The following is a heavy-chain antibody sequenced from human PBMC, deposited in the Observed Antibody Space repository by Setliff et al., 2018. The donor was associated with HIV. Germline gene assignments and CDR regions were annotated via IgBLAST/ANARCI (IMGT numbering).Heavy chain of an antibody. V-gene: IGHV3-23*01. Sequence: GGSLRLSCAASGFTFNNYVMSWVRQAPGKGLAWVSAINTVSSTYYADPVKGRFTISRDNSKNTLYLQMNSLRAEDTAVYYCAKDHATSSWFTALLDYWGQGALVTVS. D-gene: IGHD6-13*01. CDR1: GFTFNNYV. J-gene: IGHJ4*02. CDR2: INTVSST. CDR3: AKDHATSSWFTALLDY.